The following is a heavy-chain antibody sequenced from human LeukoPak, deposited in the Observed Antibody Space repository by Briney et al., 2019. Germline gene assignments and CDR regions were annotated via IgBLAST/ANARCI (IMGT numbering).Heavy chain of an antibody. J-gene: IGHJ4*02. D-gene: IGHD2-21*02. CDR3: AGDSYCGGDCYSRPLDY. Sequence: SETLSLTCTVSGGSISSGSYYWSWIRQHAGKGLEWIGRIYTSRSTNYNPSLKSRVTISVDTSKNQFSLKLSSVTAADTAVYYCAGDSYCGGDCYSRPLDYWGQGTLVTVSS. CDR2: IYTSRST. V-gene: IGHV4-61*02. CDR1: GGSISSGSYY.